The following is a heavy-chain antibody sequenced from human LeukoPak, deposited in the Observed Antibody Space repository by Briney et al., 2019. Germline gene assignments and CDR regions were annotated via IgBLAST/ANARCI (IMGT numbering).Heavy chain of an antibody. CDR2: IIPIFGIA. V-gene: IGHV1-69*04. J-gene: IGHJ6*02. Sequence: GASVKVSCEASGGTFSSYAISWVRQAPGQGLEWMGRIIPIFGIANYAQKFQGRVTITADKSTSTAYMELSSLRSEDTAVYYCARSGIFGVGHYYYGMDVWGQGTTVTVSS. D-gene: IGHD3-3*01. CDR3: ARSGIFGVGHYYYGMDV. CDR1: GGTFSSYA.